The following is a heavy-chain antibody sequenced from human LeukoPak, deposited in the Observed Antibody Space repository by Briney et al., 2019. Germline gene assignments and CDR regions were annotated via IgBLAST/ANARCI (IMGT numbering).Heavy chain of an antibody. CDR3: ARDQYRSSYYLDC. CDR2: IQSDGNIK. CDR1: GFTFSNYG. J-gene: IGHJ4*02. Sequence: GGSLRLSCAASGFTFSNYGMHWVRQAPGKGLEWVAFIQSDGNIKYYADSVKGRFTISRDNSKNTLFLQMNSLRAGDMAVYYCARDQYRSSYYLDCWGQGTLVTVSS. D-gene: IGHD6-6*01. V-gene: IGHV3-30*02.